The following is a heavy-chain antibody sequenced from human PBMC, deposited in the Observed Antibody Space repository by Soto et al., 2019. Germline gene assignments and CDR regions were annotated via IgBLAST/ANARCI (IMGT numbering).Heavy chain of an antibody. CDR3: AKGDNLGPKTGYAFDP. J-gene: IGHJ5*02. D-gene: IGHD5-12*01. V-gene: IGHV6-1*01. Sequence: SQTLSLTCAISGDSVSSNTASWNWIRQSPSRGLEWLGRTYSRSKWYNDYAVSVESRININPDTSNNQFSLQLNSVTPEDTAVYFCAKGDNLGPKTGYAFDPWGQGIMVTVSS. CDR2: TYSRSKWYN. CDR1: GDSVSSNTAS.